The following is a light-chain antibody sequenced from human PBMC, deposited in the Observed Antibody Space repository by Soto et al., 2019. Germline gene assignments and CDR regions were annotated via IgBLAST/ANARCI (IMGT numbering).Light chain of an antibody. J-gene: IGKJ1*01. Sequence: EIVLTQSPGTLSLSPGERASLSCRASQSVSNSYLAWYQQKPGQAPRLLIYGASSRATGIPDRFSGSESGTDFTLTISRLEPEDFAVYYCQQYSSSPWTFGQGTKVEIK. CDR2: GAS. CDR3: QQYSSSPWT. V-gene: IGKV3-20*01. CDR1: QSVSNSY.